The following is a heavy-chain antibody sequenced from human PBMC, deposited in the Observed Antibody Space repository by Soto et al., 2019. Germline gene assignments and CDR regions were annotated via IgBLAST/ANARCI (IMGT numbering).Heavy chain of an antibody. CDR3: AKDGYSYGPEFDY. J-gene: IGHJ4*02. CDR1: GGPISSSY. Sequence: SETLSLTCTVFGGPISSSYWSWIRQPPGKGLEWIGHIYNRGSTNYNPSLKSRVTISLDTSKNQFSLKLNSVTAADTAVYYCAKDGYSYGPEFDYWGQGTLVTVSS. V-gene: IGHV4-59*01. D-gene: IGHD5-18*01. CDR2: IYNRGST.